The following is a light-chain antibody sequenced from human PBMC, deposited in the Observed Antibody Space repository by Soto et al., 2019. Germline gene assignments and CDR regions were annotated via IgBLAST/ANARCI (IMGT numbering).Light chain of an antibody. V-gene: IGKV1-12*01. Sequence: DIQMTQSPSSVSASVGDRVTITCRASQGINTHLAWYQQKPGKAPNPLISAASNLQSGVPSRFSGSGSGTDFALSISSLQPEDFTTYSCQQTNTFPLTFGQRTNLDIK. J-gene: IGKJ2*01. CDR1: QGINTH. CDR3: QQTNTFPLT. CDR2: AAS.